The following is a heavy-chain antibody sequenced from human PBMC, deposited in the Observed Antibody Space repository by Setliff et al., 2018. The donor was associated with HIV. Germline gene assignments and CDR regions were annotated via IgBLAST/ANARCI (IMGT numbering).Heavy chain of an antibody. CDR1: SYSIDSGYY. D-gene: IGHD3-22*01. Sequence: TLSLTCAVSSYSIDSGYYWAWIRQSPGRGPEGIGSVYHGGNTYYNPSLKSRVTISMDTSKSRFSLKLNSVTAADTAVYYCARDRHYYHSGAYGGSRDSFDFWGQGTMVTVSS. CDR3: ARDRHYYHSGAYGGSRDSFDF. J-gene: IGHJ3*01. V-gene: IGHV4-38-2*02. CDR2: VYHGGNT.